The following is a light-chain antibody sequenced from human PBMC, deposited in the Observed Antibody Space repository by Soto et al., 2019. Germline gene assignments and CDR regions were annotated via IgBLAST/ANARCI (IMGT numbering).Light chain of an antibody. CDR1: NIGSKN. J-gene: IGLJ2*01. Sequence: SYELTQPLSVSVALGQTARIPCGGNNIGSKNVHWYQQKPGQAPVLVIYRDSNRTSGIPERFSGSNSGNTATLTISRAQAVDEADYYCQVWDSSTGVFGGGTKLTVL. CDR3: QVWDSSTGV. CDR2: RDS. V-gene: IGLV3-9*01.